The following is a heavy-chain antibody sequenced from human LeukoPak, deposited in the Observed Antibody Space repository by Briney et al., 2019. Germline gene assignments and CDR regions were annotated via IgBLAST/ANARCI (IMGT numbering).Heavy chain of an antibody. V-gene: IGHV3-23*01. CDR1: GFTLWNSA. CDR3: AKDRGY. Sequence: GGSLRLSCAGSGFTLWNSAINWVRQAPGKGLEWVSGISASGDSTYYADSVKGRFTISRDNSRNTVYLQMNSLRGGDTAIYYCAKDRGYWGQGTLVTVSS. CDR2: ISASGDST. J-gene: IGHJ4*02.